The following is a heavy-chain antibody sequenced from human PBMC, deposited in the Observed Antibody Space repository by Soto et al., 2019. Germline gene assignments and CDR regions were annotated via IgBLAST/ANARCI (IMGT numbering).Heavy chain of an antibody. J-gene: IGHJ6*02. V-gene: IGHV6-1*01. Sequence: SQTLSLTCAISGDSVSSNSAAWNWNRQSPSRGLEWLGRTYYRSKWYNDYAVSVKSRITINPDTSKNQFSLQLNSVTPEDTAVYYCARGSAGIAVAGPPPGYYYGMDVWGQGTTVTVSS. D-gene: IGHD6-19*01. CDR3: ARGSAGIAVAGPPPGYYYGMDV. CDR2: TYYRSKWYN. CDR1: GDSVSSNSAA.